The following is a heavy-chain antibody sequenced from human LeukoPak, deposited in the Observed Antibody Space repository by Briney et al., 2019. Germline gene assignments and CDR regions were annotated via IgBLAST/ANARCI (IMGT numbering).Heavy chain of an antibody. V-gene: IGHV3-30-3*01. Sequence: PGRSLRLSCAASGFTFSSYAMHWVRQAPGRGLEWVAIISYDGSNKYYADSVKGRFTISRDNSKNTLYLQMNSLRAEDTAVYYCARVYSSTIRYFDYWGQGTLVTVSS. CDR2: ISYDGSNK. D-gene: IGHD6-13*01. J-gene: IGHJ4*02. CDR3: ARVYSSTIRYFDY. CDR1: GFTFSSYA.